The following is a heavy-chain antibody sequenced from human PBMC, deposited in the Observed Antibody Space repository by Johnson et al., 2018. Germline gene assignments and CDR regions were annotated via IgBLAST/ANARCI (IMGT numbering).Heavy chain of an antibody. CDR2: IEQDGSKK. D-gene: IGHD3-10*01. Sequence: VQLVQSGGGLVQPGGSLRLSCTASEFTFSSYWMTWFRQAPGRGLEWVANIEQDGSKKRYLGSVKGRFTVSRDNAKNSLFLQMNSLGAEDTAVDYCAREATRVRELYAYDYMDVWGKGTTVTVSS. CDR3: AREATRVRELYAYDYMDV. J-gene: IGHJ6*03. V-gene: IGHV3-7*01. CDR1: EFTFSSYW.